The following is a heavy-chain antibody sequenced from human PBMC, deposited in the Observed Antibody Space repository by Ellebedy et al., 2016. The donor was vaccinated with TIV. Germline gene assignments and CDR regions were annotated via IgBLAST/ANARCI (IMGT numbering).Heavy chain of an antibody. D-gene: IGHD4-11*01. Sequence: MPSETLSLTCAVYGGSFSGYYWSWIRQPPGKGLEWIGEINHSRSTNYSPSLKSRVTISVDTSKNQFSLKLSSVTTADTAVYYCATYSMGRLDYWGQGTLVTVSS. V-gene: IGHV4-34*01. J-gene: IGHJ4*02. CDR3: ATYSMGRLDY. CDR2: INHSRST. CDR1: GGSFSGYY.